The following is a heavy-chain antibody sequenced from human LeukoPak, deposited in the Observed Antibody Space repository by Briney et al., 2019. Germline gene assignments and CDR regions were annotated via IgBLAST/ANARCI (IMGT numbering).Heavy chain of an antibody. CDR3: ARGVVAATYYFDF. CDR2: INHSGST. CDR1: GGSFSGYF. V-gene: IGHV4-34*01. J-gene: IGHJ4*02. Sequence: SETLSLTCAVYGGSFSGYFWSWIRQPPGKGLEWIGEINHSGSTNYNPSLKSRVTISVDTSKNQFSLKLSSVTAADTAVYYCARGVVAATYYFDFWGQGTLVTVSS. D-gene: IGHD2-15*01.